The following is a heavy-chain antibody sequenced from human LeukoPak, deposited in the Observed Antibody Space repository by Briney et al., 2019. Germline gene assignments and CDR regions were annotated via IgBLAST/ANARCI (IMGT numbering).Heavy chain of an antibody. Sequence: SETLSLTCTVSGVSVSSGSYYWSWIRQPPGKGLEWIGYIYYSGSTNYNPSLKSRVTISVDTSKNQFSLKLSSVTAADTAVYYCARKYSYGPNDAFDIWGHGTMVTVSS. CDR2: IYYSGST. D-gene: IGHD5-18*01. CDR1: GVSVSSGSYY. CDR3: ARKYSYGPNDAFDI. V-gene: IGHV4-61*01. J-gene: IGHJ3*02.